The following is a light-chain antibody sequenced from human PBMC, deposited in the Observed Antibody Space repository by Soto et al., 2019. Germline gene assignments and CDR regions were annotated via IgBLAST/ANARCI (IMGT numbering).Light chain of an antibody. V-gene: IGKV3-15*01. CDR1: QSVASN. J-gene: IGKJ2*01. Sequence: IVMTQSPASLSVSPGDGATLSCRASQSVASNVAWYQQKPGQGPRLLIHGASTRAVGVPARFSGSGSGTDFTLTISSLQSEDFAVYYCQQYHNWPPQYTFGQGTKLQIK. CDR3: QQYHNWPPQYT. CDR2: GAS.